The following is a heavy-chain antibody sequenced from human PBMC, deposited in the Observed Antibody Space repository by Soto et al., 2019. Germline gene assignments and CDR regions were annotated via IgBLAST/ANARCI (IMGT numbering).Heavy chain of an antibody. Sequence: QVQLQESGPGLVKPSQTLSLTCTVSGGSISSGDYYWSWIRQPPGKGLEWIGYIYYSGSTYYNPSLKSRVTISVDTSKNQFSLKLSSVTAADTAVYSCALEAWFGERDNWFDPWGQGTLVTVSS. CDR2: IYYSGST. D-gene: IGHD3-10*01. J-gene: IGHJ5*02. CDR3: ALEAWFGERDNWFDP. CDR1: GGSISSGDYY. V-gene: IGHV4-30-4*01.